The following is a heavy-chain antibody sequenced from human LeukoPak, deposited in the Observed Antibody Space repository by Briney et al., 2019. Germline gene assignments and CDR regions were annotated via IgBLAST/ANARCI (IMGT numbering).Heavy chain of an antibody. CDR3: ARHRDGYSNQAFDY. CDR2: IYYSGST. Sequence: SETLSLTCTVSGGSVSSGSYYWSWIRQPPGKGLEWIGYIYYSGSTNYNPSLKSRVTISVDTSKNQFSLKLSSVTAADTAVYYCARHRDGYSNQAFDYWGQGTLVTVSS. V-gene: IGHV4-61*01. D-gene: IGHD5-24*01. J-gene: IGHJ4*02. CDR1: GGSVSSGSYY.